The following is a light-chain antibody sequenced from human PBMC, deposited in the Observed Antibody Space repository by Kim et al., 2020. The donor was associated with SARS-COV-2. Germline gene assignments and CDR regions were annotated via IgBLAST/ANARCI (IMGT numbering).Light chain of an antibody. V-gene: IGLV3-19*01. Sequence: ALGQTVRLTCQGDSLRTYYASWYPQKPGQAPALVIYPKNNRPSGIPDRFSGSSSGNTASLTITGAQAEDAADYYCKSRDTSGDRLVFGGGTQLTVL. CDR3: KSRDTSGDRLV. CDR1: SLRTYY. J-gene: IGLJ2*01. CDR2: PKN.